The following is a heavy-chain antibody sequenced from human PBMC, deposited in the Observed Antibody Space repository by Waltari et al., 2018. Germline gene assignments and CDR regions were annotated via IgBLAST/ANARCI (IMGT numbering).Heavy chain of an antibody. CDR3: ARGPDSGYDAAYDY. J-gene: IGHJ4*02. Sequence: QLQLQESGPGLVKPSETLSLTCTVSGGSISSSSYYWGWIRQPPGKGLEWIGSIYYGGSTYYNPSLKSRVTISVDTSKNQFSLKLSSVTAADTAVYYCARGPDSGYDAAYDYWGQGTLVTVSS. CDR2: IYYGGST. V-gene: IGHV4-39*07. CDR1: GGSISSSSYY. D-gene: IGHD5-12*01.